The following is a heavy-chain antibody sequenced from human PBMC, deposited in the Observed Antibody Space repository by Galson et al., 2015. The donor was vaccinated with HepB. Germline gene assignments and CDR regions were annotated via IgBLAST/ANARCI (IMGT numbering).Heavy chain of an antibody. CDR3: ARDGQKYCSSASCLVMDV. Sequence: SLRLSCAASGFTFSSYWMSWVRQAPGKGLEWVANIKQDGSEKYYVDSVKGRFTISRDNAKNSLYLQMNSLRAEDTAVYYCARDGQKYCSSASCLVMDVWGQGTTVTVSS. D-gene: IGHD2-2*01. CDR2: IKQDGSEK. CDR1: GFTFSSYW. V-gene: IGHV3-7*01. J-gene: IGHJ6*02.